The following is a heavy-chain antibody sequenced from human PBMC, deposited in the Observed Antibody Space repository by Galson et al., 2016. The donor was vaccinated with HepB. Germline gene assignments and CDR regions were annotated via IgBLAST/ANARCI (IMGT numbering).Heavy chain of an antibody. CDR1: GYPYLSYG. D-gene: IGHD3-3*01. J-gene: IGHJ5*02. CDR2: MSASNGNT. Sequence: SVKVSCKASGYPYLSYGINWVRQAPGQGLEWMGWMSASNGNTDYAQKFHGRVTMTTDTSTNTAYMELRSLRSDDTAMYYCARSSFGVSNPWGQGTLVTVSS. V-gene: IGHV1-18*01. CDR3: ARSSFGVSNP.